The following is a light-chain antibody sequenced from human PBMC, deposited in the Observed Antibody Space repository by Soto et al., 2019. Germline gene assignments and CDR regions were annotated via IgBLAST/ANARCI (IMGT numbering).Light chain of an antibody. J-gene: IGLJ1*01. CDR1: SSEVGGYNY. Sequence: QSVLTQPASVSGSPGQSITISCTGTSSEVGGYNYVSWYQQHPGKAPKLMIYDVSNRPSGVSNRFSGSKSGNTASLTISGLQAVDVADYYCSSYTSSSSDYVFGNGTKVTV. CDR2: DVS. V-gene: IGLV2-14*01. CDR3: SSYTSSSSDYV.